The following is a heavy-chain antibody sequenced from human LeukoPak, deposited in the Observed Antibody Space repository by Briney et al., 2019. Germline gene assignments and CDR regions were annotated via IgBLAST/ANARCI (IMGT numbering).Heavy chain of an antibody. V-gene: IGHV3-30*02. J-gene: IGHJ5*02. Sequence: GGSLRLSCAASGFTFSNYGMHWVRQAPGKGLEWVAFIRFDGTSKFYADSVKGRFTISRDNSKNTLYLQMNSLRAEDTAVYYCAKDNQGIAVAGTDNWFDPWGQGTLVTVSS. CDR2: IRFDGTSK. D-gene: IGHD6-19*01. CDR3: AKDNQGIAVAGTDNWFDP. CDR1: GFTFSNYG.